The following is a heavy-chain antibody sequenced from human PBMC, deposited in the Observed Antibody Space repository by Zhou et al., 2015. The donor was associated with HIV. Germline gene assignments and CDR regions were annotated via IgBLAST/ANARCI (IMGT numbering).Heavy chain of an antibody. CDR3: AKSSADSDYAFDT. J-gene: IGHJ3*02. CDR2: ITPMFGTA. Sequence: QVQLVQSGAELRKPGSSVKVSCKTSGAPFNTFALNWVRQAPGQGPEWMGTITPMFGTADYARKFQGRVSITADTSTRTGYMELNSLRYEDTAVYYCAKSSADSDYAFDTWGQGTQVVVSS. V-gene: IGHV1-69*06. D-gene: IGHD3-22*01. CDR1: GAPFNTFA.